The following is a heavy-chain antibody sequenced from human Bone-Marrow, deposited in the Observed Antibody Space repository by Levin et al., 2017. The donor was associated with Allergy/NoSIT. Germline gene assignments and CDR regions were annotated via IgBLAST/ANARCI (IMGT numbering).Heavy chain of an antibody. CDR3: VRRTQLALYDY. D-gene: IGHD1-1*01. J-gene: IGHJ4*02. CDR1: GFNFEDYG. Sequence: RAGGSLRLSCAASGFNFEDYGMMWVRQAPGKGLEWVSGINWSGGSTGYADSVKGRFTISRDNAKNSLYLQMNSLRAEDTALYHCVRRTQLALYDYWGQGTLVTVSS. CDR2: INWSGGST. V-gene: IGHV3-20*01.